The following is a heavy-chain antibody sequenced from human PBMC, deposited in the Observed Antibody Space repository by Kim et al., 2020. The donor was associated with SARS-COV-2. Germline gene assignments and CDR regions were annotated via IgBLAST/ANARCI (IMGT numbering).Heavy chain of an antibody. Sequence: SETLSLTCTVSGGSISSYYWSWIRQPPGKALEWIGYIYYSGSTNYNPSLKSRVTISVDTSKNQFSLKLSSVTAADTAVYYCARETYYYDSSGYYPYYFDYWGQGTLVTVSS. J-gene: IGHJ4*02. CDR2: IYYSGST. CDR1: GGSISSYY. D-gene: IGHD3-22*01. CDR3: ARETYYYDSSGYYPYYFDY. V-gene: IGHV4-59*01.